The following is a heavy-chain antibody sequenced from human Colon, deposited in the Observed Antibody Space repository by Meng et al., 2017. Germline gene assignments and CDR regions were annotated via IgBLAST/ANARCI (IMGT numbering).Heavy chain of an antibody. V-gene: IGHV1-8*01. CDR2: MNPNNGNT. CDR3: ARTAMLDS. CDR1: GYTFTSSD. D-gene: IGHD2-2*01. J-gene: IGHJ5*01. Sequence: QVQLVQSGAEVRKPGASVKVTCKAPGYTFTSSDINWVRQATGRGLEWLGWMNPNNGNTGSAQKFQGRVSMTRDTSIGTAYMELSGLTSEDTAVYYCARTAMLDSWGQGTLVTVSS.